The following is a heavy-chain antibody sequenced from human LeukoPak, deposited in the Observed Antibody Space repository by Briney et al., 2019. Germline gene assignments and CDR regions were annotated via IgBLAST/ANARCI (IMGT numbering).Heavy chain of an antibody. J-gene: IGHJ5*02. CDR3: ARDKYYGSGNYGKYNWFDP. CDR2: IYISGST. D-gene: IGHD3-10*01. V-gene: IGHV4-4*07. CDR1: GGSISSYY. Sequence: SETLSLTCTVSGGSISSYYWSWVRQPAGKGLEWIGHIYISGSTKYNPSLKSRVTMSVDTSKSQFSLKLTSVTAADTAVYYCARDKYYGSGNYGKYNWFDPWGQGTLVTVSS.